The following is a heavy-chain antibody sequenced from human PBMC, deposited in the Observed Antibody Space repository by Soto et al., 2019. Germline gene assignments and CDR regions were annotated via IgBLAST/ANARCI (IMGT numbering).Heavy chain of an antibody. V-gene: IGHV1-69*13. Sequence: VASVKVSCKASGGTFSNYPIAWVRQAPGQGLEWVGAIVPIFGTTNYAQNFQGRVTLTADESASTAYMELSSLTSADTALYYCARPRTVATTKGYDFWGQGTQVTVSS. CDR1: GGTFSNYP. D-gene: IGHD1-1*01. CDR2: IVPIFGTT. J-gene: IGHJ4*02. CDR3: ARPRTVATTKGYDF.